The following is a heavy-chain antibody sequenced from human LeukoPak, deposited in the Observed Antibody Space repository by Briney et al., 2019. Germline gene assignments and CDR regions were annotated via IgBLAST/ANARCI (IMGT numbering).Heavy chain of an antibody. CDR1: GFTFDDYA. V-gene: IGHV3-9*01. D-gene: IGHD6-13*01. J-gene: IGHJ6*03. CDR2: ISWNSGSI. Sequence: PGGSLRLSCAASGFTFDDYAMHWVRQAPGKGLEWVSGISWNSGSIGYADSVKGRFTISRDNAKNSLYLQMNSLRAEDTALYYCARDVRHSSSLIRLSTYYYYYYYYMDVWGKGTTVTVSS. CDR3: ARDVRHSSSLIRLSTYYYYYYYYMDV.